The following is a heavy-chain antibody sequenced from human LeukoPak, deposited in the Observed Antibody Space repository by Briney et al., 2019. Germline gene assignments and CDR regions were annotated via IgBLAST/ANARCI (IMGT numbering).Heavy chain of an antibody. D-gene: IGHD6-13*01. CDR2: IRSKAYSGTT. CDR1: GFTFGDYA. J-gene: IGHJ4*02. CDR3: TRALAGSSSWYTPFDY. Sequence: GGSLRLSCTASGFTFGDYAMSWFRQAPGKGLEWVGFIRSKAYSGTTEYAASVKGRFTISRDDSKSIAYLQMNSLKTEDTAVYYCTRALAGSSSWYTPFDYWGQGTLVTVSS. V-gene: IGHV3-49*03.